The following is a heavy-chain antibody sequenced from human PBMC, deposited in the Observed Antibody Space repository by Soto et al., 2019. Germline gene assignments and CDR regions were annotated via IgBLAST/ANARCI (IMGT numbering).Heavy chain of an antibody. V-gene: IGHV3-74*01. CDR2: LNSDGSST. CDR3: ARDFEY. Sequence: EVQLVESGGGLVQPGGSLRISCEASGFTFSTFWMHWVRQAPGKGLVWVSRLNSDGSSTNYADSVKGRVTISRDNAKNTLYLQLNSLRPEDTAVYYWARDFEYWGQGTLVTVSS. J-gene: IGHJ4*02. CDR1: GFTFSTFW.